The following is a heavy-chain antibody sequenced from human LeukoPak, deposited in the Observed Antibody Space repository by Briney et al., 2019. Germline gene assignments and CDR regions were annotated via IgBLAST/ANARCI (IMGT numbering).Heavy chain of an antibody. CDR3: ARVSYGDYHFDY. CDR2: INWNGGST. J-gene: IGHJ4*02. CDR1: GFTFDDYG. D-gene: IGHD4-17*01. V-gene: IGHV3-20*04. Sequence: RTGGSLRLSCAASGFTFDDYGMSWVRQAPGKGLEWVSGINWNGGSTGYADSVKGRFTISRDNAKNSLYLQMNSLRAEDTALYYCARVSYGDYHFDYWGQGTLVTVSS.